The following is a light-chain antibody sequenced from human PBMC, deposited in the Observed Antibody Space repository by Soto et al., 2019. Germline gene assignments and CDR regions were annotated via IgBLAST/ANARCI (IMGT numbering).Light chain of an antibody. CDR3: QPYETYWT. V-gene: IGKV1-5*03. CDR1: QRISYW. CDR2: KAS. Sequence: DIQMTQSPSTLSASVGDRVTITCRASQRISYWLAWYQQKPGKAPKLLIYKASILEDGVPSRFSGSGSATEFSLTISSLQPDDFATYYCQPYETYWTFGQGTKVEMK. J-gene: IGKJ1*01.